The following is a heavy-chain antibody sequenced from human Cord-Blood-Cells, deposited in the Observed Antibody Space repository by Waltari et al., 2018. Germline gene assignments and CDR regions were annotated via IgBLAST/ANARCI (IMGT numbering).Heavy chain of an antibody. V-gene: IGHV4-39*01. Sequence: QLQLQESGPGLVKPSETLSLTCTVSGGSISSSSYSWGWTRPPPGKGPEWIGSIYYSGSTYYNPSLKSRVTISVDTSKNQFSLKLSSVTAADTAVYYCARHPSSIAARRRVKDAFDIWGQGTMVTVSS. D-gene: IGHD6-6*01. CDR3: ARHPSSIAARRRVKDAFDI. J-gene: IGHJ3*02. CDR2: IYYSGST. CDR1: GGSISSSSYS.